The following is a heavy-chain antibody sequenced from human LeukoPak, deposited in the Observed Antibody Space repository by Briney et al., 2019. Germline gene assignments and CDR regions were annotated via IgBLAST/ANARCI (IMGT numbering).Heavy chain of an antibody. CDR1: GFTFSSYA. CDR3: ARDLGSEGSDY. D-gene: IGHD2-15*01. CDR2: ISFDGNNK. J-gene: IGHJ4*02. Sequence: PGRSLRLSCAASGFTFSSYAIHWVRQGPGKGLEWVAVISFDGNNKYYADSVKGRFTISRDNSKNTLYLQMNSLRAEDTAVYYCARDLGSEGSDYWGQGTLVTVSS. V-gene: IGHV3-30-3*01.